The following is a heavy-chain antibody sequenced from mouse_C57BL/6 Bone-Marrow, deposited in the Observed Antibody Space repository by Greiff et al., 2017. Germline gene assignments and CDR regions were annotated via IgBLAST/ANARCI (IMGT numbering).Heavy chain of an antibody. CDR3: ARGGYGSSHWYFDV. CDR2: IDPSDSET. CDR1: GYTFTSYW. D-gene: IGHD1-1*01. Sequence: VQLQQPGAELVRPGSSVKLSCKASGYTFTSYWRHWVKQRPIQGLDWIGKIDPSDSETHYNQKFKDKATLTVDKSSSTAYMQLSSLTSADSAVYYCARGGYGSSHWYFDVWGTGTTVTVSS. J-gene: IGHJ1*03. V-gene: IGHV1-52*01.